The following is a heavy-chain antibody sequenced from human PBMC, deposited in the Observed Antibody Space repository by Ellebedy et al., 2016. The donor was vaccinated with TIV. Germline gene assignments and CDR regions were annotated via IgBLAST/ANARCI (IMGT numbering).Heavy chain of an antibody. CDR3: ATANGGYDPGALDI. CDR1: GGSASFYR. V-gene: IGHV4-34*01. J-gene: IGHJ3*02. Sequence: MPGGSLRLSCAVTGGSASFYRWAWNRQPPGKGLEWIGEITDSGSTNYNPSLKSRVTFSIDMSRNQFSLILNSSTAADTAVYYCATANGGYDPGALDIWGLGTVVTVSS. CDR2: ITDSGST. D-gene: IGHD5-12*01.